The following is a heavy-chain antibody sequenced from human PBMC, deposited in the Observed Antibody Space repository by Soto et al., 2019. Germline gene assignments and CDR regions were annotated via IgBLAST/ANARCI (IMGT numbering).Heavy chain of an antibody. CDR3: AKAGCSSTSCYRRGMDV. D-gene: IGHD2-2*02. CDR2: IYYRGST. Sequence: PSETLSLTCTVSGGSISGYYWSWIRQSPGKGLEYIGYIYYRGSTNYNPSLKSRVTMSVDTSRNQFSLKVNSVTAADTAVYYCAKAGCSSTSCYRRGMDVWGQGTTVTVSS. V-gene: IGHV4-59*01. CDR1: GGSISGYY. J-gene: IGHJ6*02.